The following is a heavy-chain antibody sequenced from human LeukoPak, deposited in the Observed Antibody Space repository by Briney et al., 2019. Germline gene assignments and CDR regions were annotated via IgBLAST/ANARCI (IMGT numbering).Heavy chain of an antibody. CDR2: IIPIFGTA. J-gene: IGHJ4*02. V-gene: IGHV1-69*06. CDR1: GGTFSSYA. Sequence: SVKVSCKASGGTFSSYAISWVRQAPGQGLEWMGGIIPIFGTANYAQKFQGRVTITADKSTNTAYMELSSLRSEDTAVYYCARGWLQWPTIDYWRQGTLVTVSS. CDR3: ARGWLQWPTIDY. D-gene: IGHD5-24*01.